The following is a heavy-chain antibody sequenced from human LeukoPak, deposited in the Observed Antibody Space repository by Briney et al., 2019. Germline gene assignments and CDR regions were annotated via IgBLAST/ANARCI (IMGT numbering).Heavy chain of an antibody. V-gene: IGHV1-18*01. J-gene: IGHJ4*02. Sequence: ASVKVSCKASGYTFTSYGISWVRQAPGQGLEWMGWISAYNGNTNYAQKLQGRVTMTTDTSTSTAYMGLRSLRSDDTAVYYCARIGRTGYGSGSPFDYWGQGTLVTVSS. CDR2: ISAYNGNT. D-gene: IGHD3-10*01. CDR1: GYTFTSYG. CDR3: ARIGRTGYGSGSPFDY.